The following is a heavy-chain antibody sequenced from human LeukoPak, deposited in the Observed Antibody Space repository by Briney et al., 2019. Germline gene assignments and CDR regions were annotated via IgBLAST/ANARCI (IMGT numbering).Heavy chain of an antibody. CDR1: GFTFSSYA. CDR3: AKGPWLAYPYYFDY. V-gene: IGHV3-23*01. CDR2: ISGSGGNT. D-gene: IGHD6-19*01. Sequence: PGGSLRLSCAASGFTFSSYAMSWVRQAPGKGVEWVSAISGSGGNTYFADCVKGRFTISRDNSKNTLYLQMNSLRAEDTAVYYCAKGPWLAYPYYFDYWGQGTLVTVSS. J-gene: IGHJ4*02.